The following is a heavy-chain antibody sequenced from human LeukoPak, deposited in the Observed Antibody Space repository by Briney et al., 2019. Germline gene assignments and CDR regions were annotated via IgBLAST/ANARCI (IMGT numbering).Heavy chain of an antibody. CDR1: GYKFPSYW. CDR2: IYPGDSDT. V-gene: IGHV5-51*01. J-gene: IGHJ3*02. Sequence: GESLKISCKGSGYKFPSYWIGWVRQMPGKGLEWMGIIYPGDSDTRYSPSFQGQVTISADKSISTAYLQWSSLKASDTAMYYCARGGWELLHGGAFDIWGQGTMVTVSS. CDR3: ARGGWELLHGGAFDI. D-gene: IGHD1-26*01.